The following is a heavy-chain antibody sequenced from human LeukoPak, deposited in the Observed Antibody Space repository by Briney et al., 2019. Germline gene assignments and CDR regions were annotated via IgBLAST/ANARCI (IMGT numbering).Heavy chain of an antibody. Sequence: GASVKVSCKASGYTFTTYDINWVRQATGQGLEWMGWMNPNSGYTGFAQKFQGRVTFTRATSISTAYMELSSLRSEDTAVYYFARVAGSIDYWGQGTLVTVSS. J-gene: IGHJ4*02. D-gene: IGHD6-19*01. CDR3: ARVAGSIDY. CDR2: MNPNSGYT. V-gene: IGHV1-8*03. CDR1: GYTFTTYD.